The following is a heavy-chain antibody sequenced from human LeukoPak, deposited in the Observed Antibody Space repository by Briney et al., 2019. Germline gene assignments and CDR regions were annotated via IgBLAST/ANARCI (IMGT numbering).Heavy chain of an antibody. D-gene: IGHD5-18*01. CDR3: ARVEGHSYAVDF. V-gene: IGHV4-39*07. CDR1: GGSIGSSNYY. Sequence: SETLSLTCTVSGGSIGSSNYYWGWIRQPPGKGLEWIGNIYYSGTTYYNPSLQSRVTISVDTSKKEFSLKLSSVTAADTAMYYCARVEGHSYAVDFWGQGTLVTVSS. CDR2: IYYSGTT. J-gene: IGHJ4*02.